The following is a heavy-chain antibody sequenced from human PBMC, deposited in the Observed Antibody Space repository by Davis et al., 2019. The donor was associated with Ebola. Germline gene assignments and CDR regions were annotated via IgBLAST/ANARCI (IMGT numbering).Heavy chain of an antibody. D-gene: IGHD2-2*01. CDR1: GFTFSSNS. Sequence: GESLKISCAASGFTFSSNSMNWVRQAPGKGLEWVSSISSSSSYIYYADSVKGRFTISRDNAKNSLYLQMNSLRAEETAVYYCARDTRVVVPAAIFYYYYGMDVWGQGTTVTVSS. V-gene: IGHV3-21*01. CDR3: ARDTRVVVPAAIFYYYYGMDV. J-gene: IGHJ6*02. CDR2: ISSSSSYI.